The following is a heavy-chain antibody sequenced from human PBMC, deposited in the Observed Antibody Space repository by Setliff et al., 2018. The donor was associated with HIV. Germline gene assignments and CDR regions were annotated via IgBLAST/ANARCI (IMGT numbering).Heavy chain of an antibody. CDR3: ARGLWLVLYY. V-gene: IGHV1-46*02. CDR2: INPSAGST. J-gene: IGHJ4*02. CDR1: GYTFNSAY. D-gene: IGHD6-19*01. Sequence: GASVKVSCKASGYTFNSAYINWVRQAPGQGLEWMGIINPSAGSTSYAQRFQDRVTMTTYTSTSTVYIELSNLRSEDTAVYYCARGLWLVLYYWGQGTLVTVSS.